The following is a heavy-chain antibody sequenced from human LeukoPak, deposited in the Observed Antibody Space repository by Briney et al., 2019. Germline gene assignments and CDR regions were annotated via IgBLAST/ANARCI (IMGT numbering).Heavy chain of an antibody. CDR2: ISAYNGNT. J-gene: IGHJ4*02. V-gene: IGHV1-18*01. CDR3: AREQQLVGIDY. D-gene: IGHD6-13*01. Sequence: GASVKVSCKASGYTFTSYGISWVRQAPGQGLEWMGWISAYNGNTNYAQKLQGRVTMTRDTSISTAYMELSRLRSDDTAVYYCAREQQLVGIDYWGQGTLVTVSS. CDR1: GYTFTSYG.